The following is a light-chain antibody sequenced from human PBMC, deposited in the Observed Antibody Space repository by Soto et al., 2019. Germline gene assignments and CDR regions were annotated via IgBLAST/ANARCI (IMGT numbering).Light chain of an antibody. V-gene: IGLV6-57*03. Sequence: NFMLTQPHSVSESPGKTITISCARSSGSVASNYVQWFQQRPGSAPTTIIYRDDQRPSGVPDRFSASVDSSSNSASLTISGLKTEDEADYCCQSYDRTNVVFGGGTKLTVL. CDR3: QSYDRTNVV. CDR2: RDD. CDR1: SGSVASNY. J-gene: IGLJ2*01.